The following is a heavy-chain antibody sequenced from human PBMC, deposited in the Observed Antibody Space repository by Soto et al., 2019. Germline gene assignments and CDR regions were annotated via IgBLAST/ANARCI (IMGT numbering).Heavy chain of an antibody. CDR2: IYYSGST. Sequence: SETLSLTCTFSCGSISSGDYYWSWIRQPPGKGLEWIGYIYYSGSTYYNPSLKSRVTISVDTSKNQFSLKLSSVTAADTAVYYCARALGRITIFGVVIIGRVDYWGQGTLVPVSS. CDR3: ARALGRITIFGVVIIGRVDY. J-gene: IGHJ4*02. D-gene: IGHD3-3*01. CDR1: CGSISSGDYY. V-gene: IGHV4-30-4*01.